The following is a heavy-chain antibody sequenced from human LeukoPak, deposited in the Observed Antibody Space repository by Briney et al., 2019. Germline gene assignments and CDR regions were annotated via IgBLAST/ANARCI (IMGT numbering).Heavy chain of an antibody. CDR2: INHSGST. J-gene: IGHJ6*03. CDR3: ARVVIVVVPAAMSYYYYYYMDV. D-gene: IGHD2-2*01. V-gene: IGHV4-34*01. CDR1: GGSFSGYY. Sequence: PSETLSLTCAVYGGSFSGYYWSWIRQPPGKGLEWIGEINHSGSTNYNPSLKSQVTISVDTSKNQFSLKLSSVTAADTAVYYCARVVIVVVPAAMSYYYYYYMDVWGKGTTVTVSS.